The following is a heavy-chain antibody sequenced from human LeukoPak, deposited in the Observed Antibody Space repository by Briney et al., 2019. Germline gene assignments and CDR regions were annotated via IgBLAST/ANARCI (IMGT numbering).Heavy chain of an antibody. J-gene: IGHJ3*02. CDR1: GGSISSYY. CDR2: IYYSGTT. CDR3: ARRATGTSMRDAFDI. Sequence: SETLSLTCTVSGGSISSYYWSWIRQPPGKGLEWIGYIYYSGTTNYNPSLKSRVTISVDTSKNQYSLRLSSVTAADTAVYCCARRATGTSMRDAFDIWGRGTMVTVSS. D-gene: IGHD1-1*01. V-gene: IGHV4-59*08.